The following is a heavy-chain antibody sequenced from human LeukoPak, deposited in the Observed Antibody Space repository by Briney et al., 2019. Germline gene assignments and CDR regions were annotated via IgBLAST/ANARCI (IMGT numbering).Heavy chain of an antibody. CDR3: ARALGYAGF. V-gene: IGHV3-74*03. Sequence: PGGSLRLSCAASGFTFSSYSMNWVRQVPGKGLVWVSRIQSDGSITEYADSVEGRFTISRDNAKNTLYLQMNSLRAEDTAVYYCARALGYAGFWGQGTLVTVSS. CDR1: GFTFSSYS. CDR2: IQSDGSIT. D-gene: IGHD5-12*01. J-gene: IGHJ4*02.